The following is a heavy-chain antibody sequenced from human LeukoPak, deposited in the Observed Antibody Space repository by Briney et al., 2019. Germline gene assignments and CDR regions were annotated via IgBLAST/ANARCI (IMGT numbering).Heavy chain of an antibody. V-gene: IGHV4-34*01. CDR1: GGSFSGYY. CDR3: ARRHRSYDSGGHVIDY. D-gene: IGHD3-22*01. CDR2: INHSGST. Sequence: SETLSLTCAVYGGSFSGYYWSWIRQPPGKGLEWIGEINHSGSTNYNPSLQSRVTISVDTSKNQFSLKLSSVTAADTAVYYCARRHRSYDSGGHVIDYWGQGTLVTVSS. J-gene: IGHJ4*02.